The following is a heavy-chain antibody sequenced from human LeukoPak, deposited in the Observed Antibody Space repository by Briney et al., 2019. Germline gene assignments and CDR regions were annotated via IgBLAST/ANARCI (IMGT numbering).Heavy chain of an antibody. J-gene: IGHJ5*02. V-gene: IGHV4-59*08. D-gene: IGHD2-15*01. CDR3: ARGHCTSGSCSRWFDP. CDR1: GGSISSYY. CDR2: ISYSGST. Sequence: SETLSLTCSVSGGSISSYYWTWIRQPPGKGLEWIGYISYSGSTNYNPSLKSRVTISIDTSKNQFSLKLSSVTAADTAVYYCARGHCTSGSCSRWFDPWGQGTLVTVSS.